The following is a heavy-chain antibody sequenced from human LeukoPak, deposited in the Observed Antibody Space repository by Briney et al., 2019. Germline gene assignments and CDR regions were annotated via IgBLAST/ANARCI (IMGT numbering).Heavy chain of an antibody. V-gene: IGHV3-48*03. D-gene: IGHD6-6*01. J-gene: IGHJ3*02. CDR2: ISSSGNTI. CDR3: ARGPSIAARYDAFDI. Sequence: GGSLRLSCAASEFTSTSYELNWVRQAPGKGLEWVSYISSSGNTISYADSVKGRFTISRDNAKNSLYLQVISLRAEDTAVYYCARGPSIAARYDAFDIWGQGTMVTVSP. CDR1: EFTSTSYE.